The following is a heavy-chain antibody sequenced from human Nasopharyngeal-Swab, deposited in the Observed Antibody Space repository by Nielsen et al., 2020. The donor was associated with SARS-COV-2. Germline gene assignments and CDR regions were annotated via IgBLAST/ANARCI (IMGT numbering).Heavy chain of an antibody. V-gene: IGHV4-59*01. D-gene: IGHD6-19*01. CDR3: ARDQRGSGWYSWSQGLDY. Sequence: WSRPVHSTGLEWVGYIYDSGSTNYNPSLKSRVTISVDTSKNQFSLKLSSVTAADTAVYYCARDQRGSGWYSWSQGLDYWGQGTLVTVSS. J-gene: IGHJ4*02. CDR2: IYDSGST.